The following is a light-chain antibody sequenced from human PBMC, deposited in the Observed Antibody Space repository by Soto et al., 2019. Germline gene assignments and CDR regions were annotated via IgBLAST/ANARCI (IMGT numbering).Light chain of an antibody. Sequence: QSALTRPPSASGSPGQSVTISCTGTSRDIGGYDFVSWYQQHPGKAPKLLIYDVIKRPSGVPDRFSGSKSGNTASLTVSGLQTDDEADYYCSSYGGSNNLLFGGGTKVTVL. CDR2: DVI. J-gene: IGLJ2*01. CDR3: SSYGGSNNLL. CDR1: SRDIGGYDF. V-gene: IGLV2-8*01.